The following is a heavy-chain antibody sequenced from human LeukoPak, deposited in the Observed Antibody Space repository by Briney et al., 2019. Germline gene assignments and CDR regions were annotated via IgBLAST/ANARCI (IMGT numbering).Heavy chain of an antibody. J-gene: IGHJ6*03. CDR2: ISGSGGST. CDR1: GFTFSSYA. Sequence: GGSLRLSCAASGFTFSSYAMSWVRQAPGKGLEWVSAISGSGGSTYYADSVKGRFTISRDNSKHTLYLQMNSLRAEDTAVYYCAKEGYSSGWYTGAYYYYYYMDVWGKGTTVTVSS. D-gene: IGHD6-19*01. V-gene: IGHV3-23*01. CDR3: AKEGYSSGWYTGAYYYYYYMDV.